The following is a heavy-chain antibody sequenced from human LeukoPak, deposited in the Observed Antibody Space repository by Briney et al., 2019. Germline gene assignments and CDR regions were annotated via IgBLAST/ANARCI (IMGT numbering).Heavy chain of an antibody. V-gene: IGHV3-21*01. CDR3: ARDGSGPYSSSWYWFDS. CDR2: ISSSSSHI. CDR1: GFTFSSYS. D-gene: IGHD6-13*01. J-gene: IGHJ5*01. Sequence: PGGSLRLSCAASGFTFSSYSMTWVRQAPGKGLEWVSSISSSSSHIYYADSVKGRFTISRDNAKNSLYLQMNSLRAEDTAVYYCARDGSGPYSSSWYWFDSWGQGTLVTVSS.